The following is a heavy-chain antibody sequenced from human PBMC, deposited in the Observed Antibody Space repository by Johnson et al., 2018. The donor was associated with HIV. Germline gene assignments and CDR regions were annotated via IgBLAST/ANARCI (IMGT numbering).Heavy chain of an antibody. J-gene: IGHJ3*02. Sequence: QVQLVESGGGVVQPGGSLRLSCAASGFTFSSSGMHWVRQAPGKGLEWVAFIRYDGSKTYYADSVNGGFTITRDNSKNTQYLQMNSVRAVDTAVYYCAKEGTPGALTMIEVVGAFDIWGQGTMVTVSS. CDR1: GFTFSSSG. V-gene: IGHV3-30*02. CDR2: IRYDGSKT. D-gene: IGHD3-22*01. CDR3: AKEGTPGALTMIEVVGAFDI.